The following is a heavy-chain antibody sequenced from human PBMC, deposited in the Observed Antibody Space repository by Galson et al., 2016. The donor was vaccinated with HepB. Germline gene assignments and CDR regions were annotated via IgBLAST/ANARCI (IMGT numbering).Heavy chain of an antibody. V-gene: IGHV3-21*01. CDR3: ARDLRGMIRFFDWSTHFGS. J-gene: IGHJ4*02. CDR1: GFTFNTYS. Sequence: SLRLSCAASGFTFNTYSMNWVRQAPGKGLEWVSSISGTSTYIYYADSVKGRFTISRDNAKNSLYLQMNNVRAEDTAVYYCARDLRGMIRFFDWSTHFGSWGQGTLVTVSS. D-gene: IGHD3-9*01. CDR2: ISGTSTYI.